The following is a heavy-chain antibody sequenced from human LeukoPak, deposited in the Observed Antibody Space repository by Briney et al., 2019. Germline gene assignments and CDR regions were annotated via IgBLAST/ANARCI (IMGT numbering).Heavy chain of an antibody. D-gene: IGHD6-13*01. CDR3: ARAHGGRKSSSWSNWFDP. J-gene: IGHJ5*02. CDR2: INTNTGNP. CDR1: GYIFTNYA. V-gene: IGHV7-4-1*02. Sequence: ASVKVSCKASGYIFTNYAMNWVRQAPGQGLEWMGWINTNTGNPTFAQGFTGRFVFSLDTSVSTAYLQISSLKAEDTAVYYCARAHGGRKSSSWSNWFDPWGQGTLVTVSS.